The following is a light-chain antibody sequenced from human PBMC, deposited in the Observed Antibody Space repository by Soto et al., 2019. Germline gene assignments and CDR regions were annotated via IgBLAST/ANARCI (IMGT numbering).Light chain of an antibody. CDR3: AAWDDSLNGYV. V-gene: IGLV1-44*01. J-gene: IGLJ1*01. CDR1: SSNIGSYT. CDR2: GDN. Sequence: QSFLTQPPSASGAPGQRVTIACSGSSSNIGSYTVNWYQQLPGTAPKLLIYGDNQRPSGVPDRFSGSKSGTSASLAVSGLQSVDEADYYCAAWDDSLNGYVFGTGTKVTVL.